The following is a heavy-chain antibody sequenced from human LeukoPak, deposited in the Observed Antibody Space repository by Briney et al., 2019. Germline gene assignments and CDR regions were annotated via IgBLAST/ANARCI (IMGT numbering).Heavy chain of an antibody. CDR3: ARDLDGSGNYHWFDP. J-gene: IGHJ5*02. D-gene: IGHD3-10*01. Sequence: GGSLRLSCAASGLTFSSCWMHWVRQAPGKGLVWVSRINGDGSTTTYADSVKGRFTISRDNAKNTLYVQMNSLRVEDTAVYYCARDLDGSGNYHWFDPWGQGTLVTVSS. V-gene: IGHV3-74*01. CDR1: GLTFSSCW. CDR2: INGDGSTT.